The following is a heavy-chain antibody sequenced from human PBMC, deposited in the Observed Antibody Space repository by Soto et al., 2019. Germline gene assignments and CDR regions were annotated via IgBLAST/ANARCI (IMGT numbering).Heavy chain of an antibody. D-gene: IGHD5-18*01. V-gene: IGHV3-30*18. CDR1: GLTFSSNG. CDR3: AKKVEWLQLWSQNYYSVMKV. Sequence: GGSLKLSCAASGLTFSSNGMNWVRQAPGKGLEWLLVILFDGSNKYYADSVKGRFTISRDNSRNTLYLKMNSLRAEDTVVYYCAKKVEWLQLWSQNYYSVMKVWGQGTTVTVSS. CDR2: ILFDGSNK. J-gene: IGHJ6*02.